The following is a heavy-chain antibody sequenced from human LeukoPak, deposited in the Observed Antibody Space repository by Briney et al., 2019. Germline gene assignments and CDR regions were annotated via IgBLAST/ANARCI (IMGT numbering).Heavy chain of an antibody. CDR2: IRSTGSST. V-gene: IGHV3-11*04. D-gene: IGHD3-3*01. J-gene: IGHJ5*02. Sequence: GSLRLSCTASGFTFRDYYVTWIRQAPGKGPEWVSYIRSTGSSTAYADSVKGRFAISRDNAKNSLYLQMNGLRVEDTAIYYCARVYYASWSGQPLSQHWLDPWGQGTLVTVSS. CDR1: GFTFRDYY. CDR3: ARVYYASWSGQPLSQHWLDP.